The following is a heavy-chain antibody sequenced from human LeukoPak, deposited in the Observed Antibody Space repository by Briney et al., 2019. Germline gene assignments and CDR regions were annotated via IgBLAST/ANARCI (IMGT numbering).Heavy chain of an antibody. CDR1: GYTFSGYY. D-gene: IGHD3-22*01. CDR2: INPNRGGT. J-gene: IGHJ5*02. CDR3: ARAEGYYDSSGYYSNWFDP. Sequence: ASVKVSCKASGYTFSGYYMHWVRQAPGQGLEWMGWINPNRGGTNYARKFQGRVTMTRDTSITTVYMELSRLRSDDTAVYYCARAEGYYDSSGYYSNWFDPWGQGTLVTVSS. V-gene: IGHV1-2*02.